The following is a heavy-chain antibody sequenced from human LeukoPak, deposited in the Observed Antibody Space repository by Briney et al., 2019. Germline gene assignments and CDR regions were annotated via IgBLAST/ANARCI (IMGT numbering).Heavy chain of an antibody. CDR2: ISGSGGNT. V-gene: IGHV3-23*01. CDR1: GFTFSSYA. J-gene: IGHJ6*02. CDR3: AKLSGSHYYYYYGMDV. Sequence: PGGSLTLSCAASGFTFSSYAMKCVPQSPGKGLEWVSAISGSGGNTYYADSVKARFTISRDNSKNTLYLQMSSLRDEDTGVYYCAKLSGSHYYYYYGMDVWGQGNTVTVSS. D-gene: IGHD3-10*01.